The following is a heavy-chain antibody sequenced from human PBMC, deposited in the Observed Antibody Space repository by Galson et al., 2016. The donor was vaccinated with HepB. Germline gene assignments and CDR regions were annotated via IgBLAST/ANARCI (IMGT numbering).Heavy chain of an antibody. V-gene: IGHV4-39*01. CDR3: ASSLYYDNSPQFDP. Sequence: SETLSLTCTVSGDSVTSSNYYWGWIRQPPGKGLEWIGSVYYSGSTYYNPSLNSRVTISVDTSKNQFSRTLSSVTAADTAVYYCASSLYYDNSPQFDPWGQGTLVTVSS. J-gene: IGHJ5*02. CDR2: VYYSGST. CDR1: GDSVTSSNYY. D-gene: IGHD3-22*01.